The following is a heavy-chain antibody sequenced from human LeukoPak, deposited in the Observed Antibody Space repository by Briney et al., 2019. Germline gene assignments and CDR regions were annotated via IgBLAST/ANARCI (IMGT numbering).Heavy chain of an antibody. CDR1: GFSFSSYN. D-gene: IGHD6-6*01. Sequence: GGSLRLSCAASGFSFSSYNMNWVRLTPGKGLEWVSSITSSSTYTFYADSVKGRFTISRDNAKNTLFLLMNSLRVEDTSIYYCARAGTAARLGMAYDSWGQGTLVTVSS. V-gene: IGHV3-21*06. CDR2: ITSSSTYT. CDR3: ARAGTAARLGMAYDS. J-gene: IGHJ5*02.